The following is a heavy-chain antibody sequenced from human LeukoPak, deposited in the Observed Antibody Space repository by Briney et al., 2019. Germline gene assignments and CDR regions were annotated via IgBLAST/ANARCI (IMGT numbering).Heavy chain of an antibody. V-gene: IGHV3-30*18. CDR3: AKDWAPYCGGDCYFDY. CDR2: ISYDGSNK. D-gene: IGHD2-21*02. Sequence: GGSLRLSCAASGFTFSSYGMHWVRQAPGKGLEWVAVISYDGSNKYYADSVKGRFTISRDNSKNTLYLQMNSLGAEDTAVYYCAKDWAPYCGGDCYFDYWGQGTLVTVSS. CDR1: GFTFSSYG. J-gene: IGHJ4*02.